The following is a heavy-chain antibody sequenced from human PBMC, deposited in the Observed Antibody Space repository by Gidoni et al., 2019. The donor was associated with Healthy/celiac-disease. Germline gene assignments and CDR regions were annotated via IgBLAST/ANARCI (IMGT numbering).Heavy chain of an antibody. CDR3: ARHYSSGWYSYYYYGMDV. D-gene: IGHD6-19*01. Sequence: QLQLQESCPGLVKPSETLSLTCTVSGCSISSSSYYWGWIRQPPGKGLEWIGSIYYSGSTYYNPALKSRVTISVETSKNQFSLKLSSVTAADTAVYYCARHYSSGWYSYYYYGMDVWGQGTTVTVSS. J-gene: IGHJ6*02. CDR2: IYYSGST. V-gene: IGHV4-39*01. CDR1: GCSISSSSYY.